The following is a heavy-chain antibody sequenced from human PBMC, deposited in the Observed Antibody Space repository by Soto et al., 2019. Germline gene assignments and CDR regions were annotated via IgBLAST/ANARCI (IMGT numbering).Heavy chain of an antibody. J-gene: IGHJ3*02. CDR1: GGSFSGYY. CDR2: INHSGST. Sequence: PSETLSLTCAVYGGSFSGYYWSWIRQPPGKGLEWIGEINHSGSTNYNPSLKSRVTISVDTSKNQFSLKLSSVTAAETAVYYCARSCHSSSIPSVYAFDIWGQGTMVTVS. D-gene: IGHD6-6*01. V-gene: IGHV4-34*01. CDR3: ARSCHSSSIPSVYAFDI.